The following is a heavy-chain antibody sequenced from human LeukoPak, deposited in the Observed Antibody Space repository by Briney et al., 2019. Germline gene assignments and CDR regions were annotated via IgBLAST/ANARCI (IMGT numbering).Heavy chain of an antibody. CDR3: ARDRAYYDYVWGSYGGTFDY. Sequence: GGSLRLSCSASGFTFSRNSMSWVRQAPGKGLEWVAVISYDGSNKYYADSVKGRFTISRDNSKNTLYLQMNSLRAEDTAVYYCARDRAYYDYVWGSYGGTFDYWGQGTLVTVSS. J-gene: IGHJ4*02. V-gene: IGHV3-30*03. D-gene: IGHD3-16*01. CDR1: GFTFSRNS. CDR2: ISYDGSNK.